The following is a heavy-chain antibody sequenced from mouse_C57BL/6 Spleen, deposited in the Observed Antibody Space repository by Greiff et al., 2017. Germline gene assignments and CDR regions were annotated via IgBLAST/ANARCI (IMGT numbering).Heavy chain of an antibody. V-gene: IGHV2-2*01. D-gene: IGHD1-1*01. CDR1: GFSLTSYG. Sequence: QVQLQQSGPGLVPPSQSLSITCTVSGFSLTSYGVHWVRQSPGKGLELLGVLWSGGITDYNAAFISIMSISQDNSKSQVFFKMNSLQADDTAIYYCARRGTTVVAPDDWGQGTTLTVSS. J-gene: IGHJ2*01. CDR3: ARRGTTVVAPDD. CDR2: LWSGGIT.